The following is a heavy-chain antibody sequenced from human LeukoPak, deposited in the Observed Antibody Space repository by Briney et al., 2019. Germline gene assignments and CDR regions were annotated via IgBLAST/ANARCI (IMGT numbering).Heavy chain of an antibody. CDR2: ISGSGGST. Sequence: GGSLSLSCAASGFTFSSYAMSWVRQPPGKGLECVSAISGSGGSTYYADSVKGRLTIYRVNSMYSLDAQMNSLRAEDTAVYYCAKGYYDYVWGSYYFDYWGQGTLVTVSS. V-gene: IGHV3-23*01. CDR3: AKGYYDYVWGSYYFDY. D-gene: IGHD3-16*01. CDR1: GFTFSSYA. J-gene: IGHJ4*02.